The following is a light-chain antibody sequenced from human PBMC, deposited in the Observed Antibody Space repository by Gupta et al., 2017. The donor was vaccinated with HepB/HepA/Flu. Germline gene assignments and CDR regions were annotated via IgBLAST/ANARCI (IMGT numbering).Light chain of an antibody. J-gene: IGKJ5*01. V-gene: IGKV3-15*01. CDR3: QQYNSWPFT. CDR1: QSISSK. CDR2: DAS. Sequence: IVITQSPATLSVSPGERATLSCRASQSISSKLGWFQQKPGQAPRALIYDASNRVTDIPVRFSGSGSGTEFTLTISSLQSEDFAIYYCQQYNSWPFTFGQGTRLDI.